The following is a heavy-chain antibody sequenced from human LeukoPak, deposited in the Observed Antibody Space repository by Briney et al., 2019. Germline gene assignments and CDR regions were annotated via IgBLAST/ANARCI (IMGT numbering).Heavy chain of an antibody. V-gene: IGHV3-30-3*01. CDR1: GFTFSSYA. J-gene: IGHJ6*02. CDR2: ISYDGSNK. CDR3: ARPLRYFDWSHYYYYYGMDV. Sequence: GGSLRLSCAASGFTFSSYAMHWVRQAPGKGLVWVAVISYDGSNKYYADSVKGRFTISRDNSKNTLYLQMNSLRAEDTAVYYCARPLRYFDWSHYYYYYGMDVWGQGTTVTVSS. D-gene: IGHD3-9*01.